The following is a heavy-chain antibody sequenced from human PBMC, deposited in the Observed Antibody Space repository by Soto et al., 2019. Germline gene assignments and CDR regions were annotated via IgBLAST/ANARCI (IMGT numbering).Heavy chain of an antibody. V-gene: IGHV4-39*01. CDR1: GGSISSSSYY. CDR3: ARRIAAAGTYSYYYYYMDV. J-gene: IGHJ6*03. D-gene: IGHD6-13*01. CDR2: IYYSGST. Sequence: SETLSLTCTVSGGSISSSSYYWGWIRQPPGKGLEWIGSIYYSGSTYYNPSLKSRVTISVDTSKNQFSLKLSSVTAADTAVYYCARRIAAAGTYSYYYYYMDVWGKGTTVTVSS.